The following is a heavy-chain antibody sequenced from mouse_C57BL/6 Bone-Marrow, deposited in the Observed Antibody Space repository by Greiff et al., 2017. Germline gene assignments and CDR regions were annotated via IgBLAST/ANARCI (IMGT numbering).Heavy chain of an antibody. Sequence: QVQLQQSGPELVKPGASVKISCKASGYAFSSSWMNWVKQRPGKGLEWIGRIYPGDGDTNYNGKFKGKATLTADKSSSTAYMQLSSLTSEDSAVYFCAREGENYCGPYAMDYWGQGTSVPVSS. V-gene: IGHV1-82*01. J-gene: IGHJ4*01. CDR1: GYAFSSSW. CDR2: IYPGDGDT. CDR3: AREGENYCGPYAMDY. D-gene: IGHD1-1*01.